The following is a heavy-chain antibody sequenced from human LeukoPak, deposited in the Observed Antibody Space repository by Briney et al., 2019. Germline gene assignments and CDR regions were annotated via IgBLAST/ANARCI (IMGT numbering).Heavy chain of an antibody. CDR1: GDSVSRTDAG. CDR2: TYYRSKWYN. Sequence: SQTLSLTCAISGDSVSRTDAGWNWIRQSPSRGLEWLGRTYYRSKWYNDYAVSVKSRITINPDTSKNQFSLQPNSVTPEDTAVYYCARVYYDSSGYYVPSGDYYFDYWGQGTLVTVSS. J-gene: IGHJ4*02. CDR3: ARVYYDSSGYYVPSGDYYFDY. V-gene: IGHV6-1*01. D-gene: IGHD3-22*01.